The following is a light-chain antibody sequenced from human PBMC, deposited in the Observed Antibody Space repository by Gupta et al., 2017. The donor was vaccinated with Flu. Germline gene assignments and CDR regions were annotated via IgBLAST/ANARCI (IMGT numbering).Light chain of an antibody. CDR1: QSVSSSY. CDR2: GAS. V-gene: IGKV3-20*01. CDR3: QLYGSSPYT. J-gene: IGKJ2*01. Sequence: ELVLTQSPGTLSLSPGERATLSCRASQSVSSSYLAWYQQKPCLAPRLLIYGASSRATGIPDRFSGSGSGTDFTLTISRLEPEDFAVYYCQLYGSSPYTFGQGTKLEIK.